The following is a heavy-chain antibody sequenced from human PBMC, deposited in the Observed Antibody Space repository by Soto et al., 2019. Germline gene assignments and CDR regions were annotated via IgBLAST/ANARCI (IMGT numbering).Heavy chain of an antibody. D-gene: IGHD1-7*01. CDR1: GDSVSSISAA. CDR2: TYYRSKWYN. Sequence: SQTLSLTCAISGDSVSSISAAWNWIRQSPSRGLEWLGRTYYRSKWYNDYAVSVKSRITINPDTSKNQFSLQLNSVTPEDTAVYYCARIWKLELGYYYGMDVWGQGTTVAVSS. CDR3: ARIWKLELGYYYGMDV. V-gene: IGHV6-1*01. J-gene: IGHJ6*02.